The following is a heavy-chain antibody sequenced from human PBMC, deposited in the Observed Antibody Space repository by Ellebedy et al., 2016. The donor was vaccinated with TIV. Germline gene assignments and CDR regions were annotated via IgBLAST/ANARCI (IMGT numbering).Heavy chain of an antibody. D-gene: IGHD3-3*01. J-gene: IGHJ6*02. Sequence: AASVKVSCKTFHYTFSNYGVSWVRQAPGQGLEWMGWISAYNGNTNYAQKLQGRVTMTTDTSTSTAYMELRSLRSDDTAVYYCARDRRRIVRFLEWFGDRYYGMDVWGQGTTVTVSS. CDR1: HYTFSNYG. V-gene: IGHV1-18*01. CDR3: ARDRRRIVRFLEWFGDRYYGMDV. CDR2: ISAYNGNT.